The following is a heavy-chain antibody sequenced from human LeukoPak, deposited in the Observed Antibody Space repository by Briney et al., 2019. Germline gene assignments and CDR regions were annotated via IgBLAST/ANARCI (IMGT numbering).Heavy chain of an antibody. CDR3: ASSGFFAAFDI. CDR1: GFPFSDYN. D-gene: IGHD3-22*01. CDR2: ISSSSNTI. J-gene: IGHJ3*02. V-gene: IGHV3-48*01. Sequence: GGSLRLSCVASGFPFSDYNVHWVRQAPGKGLEWISYISSSSNTIYYGDSVKGRFIVSRDNAQNSLYLQMNSLRAEDTAVYYCASSGFFAAFDIWGQGTMVTVSS.